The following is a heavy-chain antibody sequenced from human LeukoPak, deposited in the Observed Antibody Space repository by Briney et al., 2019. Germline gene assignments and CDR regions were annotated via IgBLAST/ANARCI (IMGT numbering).Heavy chain of an antibody. Sequence: ASVKVSCKASGYTFTSYGISWVRQAPGQGLEWMGWISAYNGNTNYAQKLQGRVTMTTDTSTSTAYMELRSLRSDDTAVYYCARSLRRITMVRGVPNWFDPWGQGTLVTVSS. D-gene: IGHD3-10*01. CDR3: ARSLRRITMVRGVPNWFDP. CDR2: ISAYNGNT. V-gene: IGHV1-18*01. J-gene: IGHJ5*02. CDR1: GYTFTSYG.